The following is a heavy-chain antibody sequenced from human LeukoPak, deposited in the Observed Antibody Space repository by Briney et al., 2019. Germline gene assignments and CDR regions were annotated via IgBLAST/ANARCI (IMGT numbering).Heavy chain of an antibody. Sequence: PGGSLRLSCAASGFIFSDYYMSWIRQAPGKGLEWLSYISSSGDTIYYADSVKGRFTISRDNAKNSLYLQMNSLRAEDTAMYYCARQVQEWPGGYWGQGTLVTVSS. V-gene: IGHV3-11*01. CDR1: GFIFSDYY. D-gene: IGHD1-1*01. J-gene: IGHJ4*02. CDR3: ARQVQEWPGGY. CDR2: ISSSGDTI.